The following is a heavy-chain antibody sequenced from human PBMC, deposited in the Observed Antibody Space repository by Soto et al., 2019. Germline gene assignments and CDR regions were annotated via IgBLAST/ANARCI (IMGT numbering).Heavy chain of an antibody. Sequence: LRLSCAASGFTFSTYPMNWVRQAPGKGLEWVSGISGSGISTFYVDTVKGRFTISRDNSKNTVFLQINSLRAEDTAIYYCVKFPVITASYYYQDMDVWGQGTTVTVSS. CDR2: ISGSGIST. CDR3: VKFPVITASYYYQDMDV. D-gene: IGHD4-4*01. CDR1: GFTFSTYP. V-gene: IGHV3-23*01. J-gene: IGHJ6*03.